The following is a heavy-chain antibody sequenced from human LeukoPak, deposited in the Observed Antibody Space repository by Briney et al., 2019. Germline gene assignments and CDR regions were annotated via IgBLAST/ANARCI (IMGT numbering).Heavy chain of an antibody. V-gene: IGHV3-74*01. J-gene: IGHJ4*02. D-gene: IGHD2-2*01. Sequence: GGSLRLSCAASGFTFSSYWMHWVRQAPGKGLVWVSRINSDGSSTSYADSVKGRFTISRDNAKNTLYLQMNSLRAEDTAVYYCAKDSWDIVVVPAANFDYWGQGTLVTVSS. CDR2: INSDGSST. CDR3: AKDSWDIVVVPAANFDY. CDR1: GFTFSSYW.